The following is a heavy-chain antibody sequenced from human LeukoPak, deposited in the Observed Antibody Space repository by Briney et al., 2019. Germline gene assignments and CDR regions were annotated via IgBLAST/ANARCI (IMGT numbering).Heavy chain of an antibody. CDR3: ARDLAINYYDSSGSDY. V-gene: IGHV3-23*01. CDR2: ISGSGGST. Sequence: PGGSLRLSCAASGFTFSSYGMSWVRQAPGKGLEWVSAISGSGGSTYYADSVKGRFTISRDNSKNTLYLQMNSLRAEDTALYYCARDLAINYYDSSGSDYWGQGTLVTVSS. J-gene: IGHJ4*02. D-gene: IGHD3-22*01. CDR1: GFTFSSYG.